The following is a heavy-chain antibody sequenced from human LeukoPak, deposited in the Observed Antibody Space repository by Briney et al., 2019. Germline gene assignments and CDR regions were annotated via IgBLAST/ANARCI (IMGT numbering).Heavy chain of an antibody. J-gene: IGHJ4*02. V-gene: IGHV3-23*01. CDR2: ISGSGGST. CDR3: AKTVAILWFGEFMYYFDY. Sequence: GGSLRLSCAASGFTFSSYAMSWVRQAPGKGLGWVSAISGSGGSTYYADSVKGRFTISKDNSKNTLYLQMNSLRAEDTAVYYCAKTVAILWFGEFMYYFDYWGQGTLVTVSS. CDR1: GFTFSSYA. D-gene: IGHD3-10*01.